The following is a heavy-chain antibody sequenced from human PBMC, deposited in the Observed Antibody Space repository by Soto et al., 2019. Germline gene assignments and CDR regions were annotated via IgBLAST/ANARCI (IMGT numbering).Heavy chain of an antibody. CDR2: ISGYNGDT. J-gene: IGHJ6*02. CDR3: ARDKPQQIVGYNYYYGMDV. CDR1: GYTFTSFG. Sequence: QLHLVQSGAEVKKPGASVKVSCTASGYTFTSFGVSWVRQVPGQGLEWMGWISGYNGDTDYAQKFQGRVTMTTDRYTSTAYMEVRSLRSDDRAVYYCARDKPQQIVGYNYYYGMDVWGQGTTDTVSS. D-gene: IGHD6-6*01. V-gene: IGHV1-18*04.